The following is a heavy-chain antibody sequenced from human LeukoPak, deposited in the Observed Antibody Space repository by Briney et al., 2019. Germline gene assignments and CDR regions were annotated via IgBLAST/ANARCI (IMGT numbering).Heavy chain of an antibody. Sequence: PGGSLRLSCAASGFTYSSYGMHWVRQAPGKGLEWVAVISYDGSKRYYADSVKGRFTISRDNSKNTVYLQMNSLRAEDTAMYYCARGPRVGAAGFVYYHYIDVWGKGTTVTISS. J-gene: IGHJ6*03. CDR2: ISYDGSKR. D-gene: IGHD1-26*01. CDR1: GFTYSSYG. V-gene: IGHV3-30*04. CDR3: ARGPRVGAAGFVYYHYIDV.